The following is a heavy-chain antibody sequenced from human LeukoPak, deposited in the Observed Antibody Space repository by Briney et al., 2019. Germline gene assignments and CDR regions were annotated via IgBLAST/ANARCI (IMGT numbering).Heavy chain of an antibody. CDR3: VRGPYGSSISNWFDP. D-gene: IGHD3-10*01. CDR1: GGSITGYS. Sequence: SETLSLTCSVSGGSITGYSWSWIRQTPGKGLEWIGYIYYNGDTHYNPSLNSRLSMSVDTPNKQFSLNLRSVTAADTAVYYCVRGPYGSSISNWFDPWGQGTLVTVSS. J-gene: IGHJ5*02. V-gene: IGHV4-59*01. CDR2: IYYNGDT.